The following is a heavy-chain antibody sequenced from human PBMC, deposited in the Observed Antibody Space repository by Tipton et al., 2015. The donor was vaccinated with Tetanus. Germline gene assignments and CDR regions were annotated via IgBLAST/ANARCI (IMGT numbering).Heavy chain of an antibody. J-gene: IGHJ4*02. V-gene: IGHV4-31*03. CDR2: IYSSGCT. D-gene: IGHD1-26*01. CDR1: GGSIISGGYY. Sequence: TLSLTCTVSGGSIISGGYYWSWVRQHPGKGLEWIGDIYSSGCTYYNPSLKSRVTISVDTSKNQFSLNLNSVTAAGSAVYYCARDQARGARGWNYFDCWGQGTLVTVSS. CDR3: ARDQARGARGWNYFDC.